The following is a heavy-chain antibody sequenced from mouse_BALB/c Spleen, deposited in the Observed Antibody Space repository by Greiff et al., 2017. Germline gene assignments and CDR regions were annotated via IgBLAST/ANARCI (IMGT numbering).Heavy chain of an antibody. CDR1: GYSITSDYA. J-gene: IGHJ2*01. V-gene: IGHV3-2*02. CDR3: ANWDGGY. Sequence: EVQGVESGPGLVKPSQSLSLTCTVTGYSITSDYAWNWIRQFPGNKLEWMGYISYSGSTSYNPSLKSRISITRDTSKNQFFLQLNSVTTEDTATYYCANWDGGYWGQGTTLTVSS. CDR2: ISYSGST. D-gene: IGHD4-1*01.